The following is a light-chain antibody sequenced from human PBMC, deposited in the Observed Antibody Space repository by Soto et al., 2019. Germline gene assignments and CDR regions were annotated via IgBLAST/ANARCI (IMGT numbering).Light chain of an antibody. CDR3: QQCGSSST. CDR1: QTFSNSF. Sequence: EIVLTQSPGTLSLSPGERATLSCRASQTFSNSFLSWFQQILGQAPRLLIYGASMRATGIPDRFSGSGSGTDFTLTISRLEPEDFAVYYCQQCGSSSTFGQGTRLEI. CDR2: GAS. J-gene: IGKJ5*01. V-gene: IGKV3-20*01.